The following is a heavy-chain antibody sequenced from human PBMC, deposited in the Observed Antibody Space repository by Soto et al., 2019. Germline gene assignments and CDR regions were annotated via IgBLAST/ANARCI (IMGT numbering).Heavy chain of an antibody. CDR2: INPNSGGT. V-gene: IGHV1-2*04. D-gene: IGHD6-13*01. J-gene: IGHJ6*02. CDR1: GYTFTGYY. CDR3: SSSKEAYYYGMDV. Sequence: ASVKGSCKASGYTFTGYYMHWVRQAPGQGIEWMGWINPNSGGTNYAQKFQGWVTMTRDTSISTAYMELSRLRSDDTAVYYCSSSKEAYYYGMDVWGQGTTVTVSS.